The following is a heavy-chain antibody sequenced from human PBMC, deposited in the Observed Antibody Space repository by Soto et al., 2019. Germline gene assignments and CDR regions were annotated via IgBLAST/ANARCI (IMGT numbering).Heavy chain of an antibody. CDR3: ATGAPPDDY. CDR1: GYTFTSYG. Sequence: QVQLVQSGAEVKKPGASVKVSCKASGYTFTSYGISWVRQAPGQGLEWMGWISAYNGNTNYAQKLDGLEWVSAYNANTTYAQTLQGRVTTTTHTTTSTAYMELRSRRSDDTPVFNCATGAPPDDYWGQGTLVTVSS. CDR2: ISAYNGNT. J-gene: IGHJ4*02. V-gene: IGHV1-18*01.